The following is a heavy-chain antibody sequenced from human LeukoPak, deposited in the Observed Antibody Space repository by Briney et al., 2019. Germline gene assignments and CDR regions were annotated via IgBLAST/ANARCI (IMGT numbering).Heavy chain of an antibody. CDR1: GFTFSSYG. D-gene: IGHD6-6*01. CDR3: ARDYSSSSGFGFDY. J-gene: IGHJ4*02. V-gene: IGHV3-33*01. CDR2: IWYDGSNK. Sequence: PGGSLRLSCAASGFTFSSYGMHWVRQAPGKGLEWVAVIWYDGSNKYYADSVKGRFTISRDNSKNTLYLQMNSLRAEDTAVYYCARDYSSSSGFGFDYWGQGTLVTVSS.